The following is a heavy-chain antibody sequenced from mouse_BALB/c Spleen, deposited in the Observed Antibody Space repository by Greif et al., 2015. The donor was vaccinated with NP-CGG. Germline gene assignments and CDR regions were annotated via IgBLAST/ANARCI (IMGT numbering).Heavy chain of an antibody. CDR3: ARAAPHYYAMDY. Sequence: EVKVVESGGGLVQPGGSLRLSCATSGFTFTDYYMSWVRQPPGKALEWLGFIRNKANGYTTEYSASVKGRFTISRDNSQSILYLQMNTLRAEDSATYYCARAAPHYYAMDYWGQGTSVTVSS. CDR2: IRNKANGYTT. V-gene: IGHV7-3*02. J-gene: IGHJ4*01. CDR1: GFTFTDYY.